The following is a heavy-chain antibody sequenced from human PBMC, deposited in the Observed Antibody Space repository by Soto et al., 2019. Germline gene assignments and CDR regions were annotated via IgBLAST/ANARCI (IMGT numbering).Heavy chain of an antibody. D-gene: IGHD2-2*01. Sequence: PXESLRLSCAASGFDFSSSAVGWVRQAPGNGLECISLISGTGVPTLYAESVKGRFSVSRDNSKDTLFLEMNNLGVDDTAMYYCAKSFCSSSSCFFLWVDPWGPGTLVTVSS. J-gene: IGHJ5*02. V-gene: IGHV3-23*01. CDR2: ISGTGVPT. CDR3: AKSFCSSSSCFFLWVDP. CDR1: GFDFSSSA.